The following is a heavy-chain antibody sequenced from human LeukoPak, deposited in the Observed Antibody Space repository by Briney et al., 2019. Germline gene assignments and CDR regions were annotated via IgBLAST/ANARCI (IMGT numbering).Heavy chain of an antibody. CDR3: ARDHRIVGYCSGGSCYSGAFDI. Sequence: PGTSLRLSCAASGITFNAIHWVRQAPGKGLEWVALTWYDGRNKYYADSVKGRFTISIDNSKNTLYLQMNSLRAEDTAVYYCARDHRIVGYCSGGSCYSGAFDIWGQGTMVTVSS. V-gene: IGHV3-33*01. D-gene: IGHD2-15*01. CDR2: TWYDGRNK. CDR1: GITFNA. J-gene: IGHJ3*02.